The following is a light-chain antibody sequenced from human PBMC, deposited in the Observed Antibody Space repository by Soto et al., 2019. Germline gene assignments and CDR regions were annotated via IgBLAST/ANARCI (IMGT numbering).Light chain of an antibody. V-gene: IGKV1-5*03. Sequence: GYRVTITCWASQSVTTWLVWYQQKPGKAPKVLIYKASTLEGGVPSRFSGSGSGTIFTLTISSLQPDDHATYYCQQYDTYPWTFGQGTKVDIK. CDR1: QSVTTW. CDR3: QQYDTYPWT. J-gene: IGKJ1*01. CDR2: KAS.